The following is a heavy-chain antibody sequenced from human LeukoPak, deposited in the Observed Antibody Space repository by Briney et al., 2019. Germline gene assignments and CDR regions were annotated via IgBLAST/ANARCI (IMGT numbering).Heavy chain of an antibody. CDR1: GFTFSSYS. Sequence: PGGSLRLSCAASGFTFSSYSMNWVRQAPGKGLEWVSSISSSSSYIYYADSVKGRSTISRDNAKNSLYLQMNSLRAEDTAVYYCARDTDSSGYYYLSYFDYWGQGTLVTVSS. J-gene: IGHJ4*02. V-gene: IGHV3-21*01. D-gene: IGHD3-22*01. CDR2: ISSSSSYI. CDR3: ARDTDSSGYYYLSYFDY.